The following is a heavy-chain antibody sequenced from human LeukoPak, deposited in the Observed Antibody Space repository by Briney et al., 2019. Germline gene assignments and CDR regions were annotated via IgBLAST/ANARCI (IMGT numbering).Heavy chain of an antibody. CDR3: ARDLPKYYDFWSGYYVAPQPMDV. J-gene: IGHJ6*03. V-gene: IGHV3-7*01. CDR1: GFTFSSYW. D-gene: IGHD3-3*01. CDR2: IKQDGSEK. Sequence: GGSLRLSCAASGFTFSSYWMSWVRQAPGKGLEWVANIKQDGSEKYYVDSVKGRFTISRDNAKNLLYLQMNSLRAEDTAVYYCARDLPKYYDFWSGYYVAPQPMDVWGKGTTVTVSS.